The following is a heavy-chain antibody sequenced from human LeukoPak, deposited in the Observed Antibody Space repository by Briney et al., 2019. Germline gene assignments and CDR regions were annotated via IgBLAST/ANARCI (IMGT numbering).Heavy chain of an antibody. Sequence: ATVKISCKASGYKFSDYYMHWVQQAPGKGLEWMGRVNPKNGETMYVGKLLGRISISADTSTNTVYMELSSLRSEDTAVYYCATPSGSYFGYYYFHWWGQETLVTVSS. CDR2: VNPKNGET. J-gene: IGHJ4*02. CDR3: ATPSGSYFGYYYFHW. CDR1: GYKFSDYY. V-gene: IGHV1-69-2*01. D-gene: IGHD3-22*01.